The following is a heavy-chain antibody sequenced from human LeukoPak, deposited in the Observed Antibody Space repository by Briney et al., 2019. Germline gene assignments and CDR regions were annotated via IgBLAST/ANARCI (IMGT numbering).Heavy chain of an antibody. V-gene: IGHV3-30-3*02. CDR2: ISYDGDIY. CDR1: GFTFSSYA. J-gene: IGHJ5*02. Sequence: PGGSLRLSCAASGFTFSSYALHWVRQAPGKGLEWVAVISYDGDIYFYTDSVKGRFTISRDNLKNTLYLQMNSLRAEDTAVYYWAKDTDDVNTMVRGNWFDPWGQGTLVTVSS. CDR3: AKDTDDVNTMVRGNWFDP. D-gene: IGHD3-10*01.